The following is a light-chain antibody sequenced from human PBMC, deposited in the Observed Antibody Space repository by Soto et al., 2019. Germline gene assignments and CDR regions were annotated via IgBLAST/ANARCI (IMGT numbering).Light chain of an antibody. V-gene: IGLV2-14*01. CDR3: TSYTSSSTNYV. J-gene: IGLJ1*01. CDR2: EVS. Sequence: QSALTQPASVSGSPGQSITISCTGTSSDIGDYNYDSWYQQHPGKAPKLMVYEVSNRPSGVSNRFSGSKSGNTASLTISGLQAEDEADYYCTSYTSSSTNYVFGTGTKLTVL. CDR1: SSDIGDYNY.